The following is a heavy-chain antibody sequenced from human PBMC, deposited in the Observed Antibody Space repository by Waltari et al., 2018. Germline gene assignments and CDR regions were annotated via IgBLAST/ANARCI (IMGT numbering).Heavy chain of an antibody. CDR2: IRYDGSNK. CDR1: GFTFSSYG. CDR3: AKGGHRVAATPVYDY. J-gene: IGHJ4*02. V-gene: IGHV3-30*02. D-gene: IGHD2-15*01. Sequence: QVQLVESGGGVVQPGGSLRLSCAASGFTFSSYGMPWVRQAPGKGLEWVAVIRYDGSNKDYSDSVKVRFTISRDNSKNTLYLQMNSLRAEDTAVYYCAKGGHRVAATPVYDYWGQGTLVTVSS.